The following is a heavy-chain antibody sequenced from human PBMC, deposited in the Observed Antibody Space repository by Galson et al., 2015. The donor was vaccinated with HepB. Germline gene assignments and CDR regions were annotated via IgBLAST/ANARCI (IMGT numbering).Heavy chain of an antibody. CDR2: IQYDGSNK. J-gene: IGHJ4*02. CDR1: GFTFSSYG. V-gene: IGHV3-30*02. CDR3: AKRATAGGVDY. D-gene: IGHD6-13*01. Sequence: SLRLSCAASGFTFSSYGMHWVRQAPGKGLEWVAFIQYDGSNKYYADSVKGRFTISRDNSKNTLYLQMNSLRAEDTAVYNCAKRATAGGVDYWGQGTLVTVSS.